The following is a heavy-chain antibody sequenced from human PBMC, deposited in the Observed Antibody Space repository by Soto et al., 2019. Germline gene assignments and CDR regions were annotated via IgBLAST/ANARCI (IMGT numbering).Heavy chain of an antibody. Sequence: SVKVSCKASGYTFTSYGISWVRQAPGQGLEWMGSIFPLTDIPDYAQNFQARLTISADRSTSTAYMELNSLTSDDTAMYFCARGPLVVLDYFPSWGQGTLVTVSS. CDR2: IFPLTDIP. CDR1: GYTFTSYG. CDR3: ARGPLVVLDYFPS. J-gene: IGHJ4*02. V-gene: IGHV1-69*04.